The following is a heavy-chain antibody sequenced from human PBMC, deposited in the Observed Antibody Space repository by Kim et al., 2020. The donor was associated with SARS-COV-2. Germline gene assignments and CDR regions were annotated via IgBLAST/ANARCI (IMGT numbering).Heavy chain of an antibody. CDR1: GFTFSSYG. Sequence: GGSLRLSCAASGFTFSSYGMHWVRQAPGKGLEWVAVISYDGSNKYYADSVKGRFTISRDNSKNTLHLQMNRLRAEDTAVYYCANNRGGSYWDAFDIWGQG. CDR2: ISYDGSNK. CDR3: ANNRGGSYWDAFDI. V-gene: IGHV3-30*18. D-gene: IGHD1-26*01. J-gene: IGHJ3*02.